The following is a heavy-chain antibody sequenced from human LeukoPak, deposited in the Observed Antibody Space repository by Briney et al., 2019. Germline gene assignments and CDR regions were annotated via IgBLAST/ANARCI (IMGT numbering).Heavy chain of an antibody. J-gene: IGHJ3*02. V-gene: IGHV3-30*02. CDR1: GFTFSSYG. D-gene: IGHD3-10*02. Sequence: GGSLRLSCAASGFTFSSYGMHWVRQAAGKGLEWVAFIRYDGNNKYYADSVKGRFTISRDNSKNTLYLQMNSLRPEDTAVYYCAKPPSTYYYVTNGGTNYAFDIWGQGTMVTVSS. CDR2: IRYDGNNK. CDR3: AKPPSTYYYVTNGGTNYAFDI.